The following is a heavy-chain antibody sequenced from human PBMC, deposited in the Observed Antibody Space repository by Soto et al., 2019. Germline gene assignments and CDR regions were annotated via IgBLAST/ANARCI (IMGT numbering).Heavy chain of an antibody. CDR1: GGTFSSDT. D-gene: IGHD2-15*01. V-gene: IGHV1-69*02. CDR2: IIPSLNIT. Sequence: QVQLVHSGAEVKKPESSVKVSCKASGGTFSSDTLSWVRQAPGQGLEWMGRIIPSLNITIYAQKFQGRVTITADKSTSTAYMELSSLRSEDTAVYYCARARSLVAAPYDYWGQGTQVTVSS. CDR3: ARARSLVAAPYDY. J-gene: IGHJ4*02.